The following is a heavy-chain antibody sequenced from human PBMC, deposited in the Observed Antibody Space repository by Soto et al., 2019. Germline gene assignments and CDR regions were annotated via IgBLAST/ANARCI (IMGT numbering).Heavy chain of an antibody. V-gene: IGHV1-69*01. Sequence: QEQLGQSGAEVKKPGASVKVSCKASGGLFSSYPISWVRQVPGQGLEWMGGIIPVFQTAYYTQRFQGRVTITADESTNTAYMELSSLRSEDTAIYSCASGGSGYTWFNEFWGQGTLVTVSS. CDR2: IIPVFQTA. J-gene: IGHJ4*02. D-gene: IGHD3-22*01. CDR3: ASGGSGYTWFNEF. CDR1: GGLFSSYP.